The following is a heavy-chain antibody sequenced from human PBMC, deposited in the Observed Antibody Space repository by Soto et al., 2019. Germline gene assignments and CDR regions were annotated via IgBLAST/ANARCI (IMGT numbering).Heavy chain of an antibody. CDR3: ARVVGVTPGYMDV. V-gene: IGHV1-69*13. D-gene: IGHD2-21*02. Sequence: SVKVSCKASGGTFSSYAISWVRQAPGQGLEWMGGIIPIFGTANYAQKFQGRVTITADESTSTAYMELSSLRSDDTAVYYCARVVGVTPGYMDVWGKGTTVTVSS. CDR1: GGTFSSYA. CDR2: IIPIFGTA. J-gene: IGHJ6*03.